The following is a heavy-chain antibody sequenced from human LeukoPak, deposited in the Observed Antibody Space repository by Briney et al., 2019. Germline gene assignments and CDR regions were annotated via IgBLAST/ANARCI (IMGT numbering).Heavy chain of an antibody. J-gene: IGHJ5*02. CDR3: ARQKVAVAAITPNWFDP. CDR2: IYYTGST. V-gene: IGHV4-39*01. CDR1: GGSISSSSYY. D-gene: IGHD2-15*01. Sequence: SETLSLTCTVSGGSISSSSYYWGWIRQPPGKGLEWIGCIYYTGSTYYNPSLKSRVTISVDTSKNQFSLKLSSVTAADTAVYYCARQKVAVAAITPNWFDPWGQGTLVTVSS.